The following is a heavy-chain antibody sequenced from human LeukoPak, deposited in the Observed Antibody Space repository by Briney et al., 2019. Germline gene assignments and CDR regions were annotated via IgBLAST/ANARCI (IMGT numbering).Heavy chain of an antibody. CDR2: IIPIFGTA. CDR1: GGTFSSYA. CDR3: ASITLVRGVIIGYPFDY. Sequence: ASVKVSCKASGGTFSSYAISWVRQAPGQGLEWMGGIIPIFGTANYAQKFQGRVTITTDESTSTAYMELSSLRSEDTAVYYCASITLVRGVIIGYPFDYWGQGTLVTVSP. D-gene: IGHD3-10*01. J-gene: IGHJ4*02. V-gene: IGHV1-69*05.